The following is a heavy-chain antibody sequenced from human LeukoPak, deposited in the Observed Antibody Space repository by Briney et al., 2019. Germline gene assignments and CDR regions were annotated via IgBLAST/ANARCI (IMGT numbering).Heavy chain of an antibody. CDR2: INHSGST. V-gene: IGHV4-34*01. CDR3: ARGAGLRVRARYFDY. CDR1: GGSFSGYY. D-gene: IGHD3-3*01. Sequence: SETPSLTCAVYGGSFSGYYWSWIRQPPGKGPEWIGEINHSGSTNYNPSLKSRVTISVDTSKNQFSLKLSSVTAADTAVYYCARGAGLRVRARYFDYWGQGTLVTVSS. J-gene: IGHJ4*02.